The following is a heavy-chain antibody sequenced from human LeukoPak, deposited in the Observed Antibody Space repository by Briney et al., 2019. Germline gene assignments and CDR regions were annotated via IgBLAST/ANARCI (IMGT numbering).Heavy chain of an antibody. J-gene: IGHJ4*02. CDR1: GFTFSGSA. Sequence: GGSLRLSCAASGFTFSGSAMHWVRQASGKGLEWVGRIRSKANSYATAYAASVKGRFTISRDDSKNTAYLQMNSLKTEDTAVYYCTRHRPPLTVTTWGFDYWGQGTLVTVSS. CDR3: TRHRPPLTVTTWGFDY. CDR2: IRSKANSYAT. V-gene: IGHV3-73*01. D-gene: IGHD4-11*01.